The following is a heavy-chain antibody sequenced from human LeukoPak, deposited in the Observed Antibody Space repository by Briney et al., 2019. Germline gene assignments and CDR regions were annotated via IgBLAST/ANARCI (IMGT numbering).Heavy chain of an antibody. J-gene: IGHJ6*03. CDR1: GGTFSSYG. V-gene: IGHV1-69*06. Sequence: SVKVSCKASGGTFSSYGLSWVRQAPGQGLEWTGEIIPMFGTTNYAQKLQGRVTITADKFTSTAYMELSSLTSEDTAVYYCASRFGGAYYFYMDVWGKGTPVTVSS. CDR3: ASRFGGAYYFYMDV. CDR2: IIPMFGTT. D-gene: IGHD3-10*01.